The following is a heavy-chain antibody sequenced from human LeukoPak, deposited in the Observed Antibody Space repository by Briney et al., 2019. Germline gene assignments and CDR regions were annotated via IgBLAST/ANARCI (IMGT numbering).Heavy chain of an antibody. D-gene: IGHD5-24*01. V-gene: IGHV4-34*01. CDR1: GGSFSGYY. Sequence: SETLSLTCAVYGGSFSGYYWSWIRQPPGKGLEWIGEINHSGSTNYNPSLKSRVTISVDTSKNQFSLKLSSVTAADTAVYYCARRGRDGYMSYFDDGGQETLVTV. CDR2: INHSGST. J-gene: IGHJ4*02. CDR3: ARRGRDGYMSYFDD.